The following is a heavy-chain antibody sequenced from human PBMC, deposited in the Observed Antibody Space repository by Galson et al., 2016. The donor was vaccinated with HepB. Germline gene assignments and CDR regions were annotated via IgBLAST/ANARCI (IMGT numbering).Heavy chain of an antibody. Sequence: SLRLSCAASGFNFDDSAMHWVRQAPGKGLEWVSSISWNSGNIDYADSVKGRFTLSRDNAKDSLYLQMNSLRPEDTALYYCVKGPGMAVAKHYFDYWGQGTLVTVSS. CDR3: VKGPGMAVAKHYFDY. CDR1: GFNFDDSA. J-gene: IGHJ4*02. CDR2: ISWNSGNI. V-gene: IGHV3-9*01. D-gene: IGHD6-19*01.